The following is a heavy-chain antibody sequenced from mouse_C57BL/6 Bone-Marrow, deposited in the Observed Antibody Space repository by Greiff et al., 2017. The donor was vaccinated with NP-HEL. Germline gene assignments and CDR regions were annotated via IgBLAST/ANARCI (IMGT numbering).Heavy chain of an antibody. CDR2: INPGSGGT. Sequence: QVQLQQSGAELVRPGTSVKVSCKASGYAFTNYLIEWVKQRPGQGLEWIGVINPGSGGTNYNEKFKGKATLTADKSSSTAYMQLSSLTSEGSAVYFCARALYGNSWFAYWGQGTLVTVSA. V-gene: IGHV1-54*01. D-gene: IGHD2-1*01. CDR3: ARALYGNSWFAY. J-gene: IGHJ3*01. CDR1: GYAFTNYL.